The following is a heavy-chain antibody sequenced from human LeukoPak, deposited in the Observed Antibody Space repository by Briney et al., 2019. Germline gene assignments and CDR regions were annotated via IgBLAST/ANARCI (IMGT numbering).Heavy chain of an antibody. J-gene: IGHJ5*02. CDR1: GFTLSSFG. Sequence: PGGSLRLSCAASGFTLSSFGMNWVRQAPGKGLEWVSYIGTTTSTIYYADSVKGRFTISRDNAKNSLYLQMNSLRAEDTAVYYCVAKGYYHSSGGYNWFDPWGQGTLVTVSS. V-gene: IGHV3-48*04. D-gene: IGHD3-10*01. CDR2: IGTTTSTI. CDR3: VAKGYYHSSGGYNWFDP.